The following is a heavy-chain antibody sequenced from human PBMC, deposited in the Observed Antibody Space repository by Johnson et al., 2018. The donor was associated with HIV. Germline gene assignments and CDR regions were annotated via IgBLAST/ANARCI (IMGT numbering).Heavy chain of an antibody. J-gene: IGHJ3*02. CDR3: TTAIVIDAFDI. V-gene: IGHV3-30-3*02. CDR2: ISYDGSNK. Sequence: QVQLVEPGGGVVQPGRSLRLSCAASGLTFSSYAMHWVRQAPGKGLEWVAVISYDGSNKYYADSVKGRFTISRDNSKNTRYLQMNSLRAEDTAVYYCTTAIVIDAFDIWGQGTMVTVSS. D-gene: IGHD3-16*02. CDR1: GLTFSSYA.